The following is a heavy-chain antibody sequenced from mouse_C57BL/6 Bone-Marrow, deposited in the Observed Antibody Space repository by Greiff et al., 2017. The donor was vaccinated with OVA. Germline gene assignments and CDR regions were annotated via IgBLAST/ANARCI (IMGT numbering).Heavy chain of an antibody. CDR1: GYTFTSYG. Sequence: VQGVESGAELARPGASVKLSCKASGYTFTSYGISWVKQRTGQGLEWIGEIYPRSGNTYYNEKFKGKATLTADKSSSTAYMELRSLTSEDSAVYFCAPSDGYYSAYWGQGTLVTVSA. V-gene: IGHV1-81*01. D-gene: IGHD2-3*01. CDR3: APSDGYYSAY. J-gene: IGHJ3*01. CDR2: IYPRSGNT.